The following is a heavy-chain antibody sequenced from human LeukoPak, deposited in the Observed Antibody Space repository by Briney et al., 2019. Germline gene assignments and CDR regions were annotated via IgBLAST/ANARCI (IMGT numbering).Heavy chain of an antibody. CDR1: GYTFTGYH. Sequence: SVKVSCKASGYTFTGYHMHWVRQAPGQGLEWMGRINPNSGDTNYAQKFQGRVTMTRDTSISTAYMELSRLRSDDTAVYYCARDYCSSTSCLFDYWGQETLVTVSS. J-gene: IGHJ4*02. CDR3: ARDYCSSTSCLFDY. CDR2: INPNSGDT. V-gene: IGHV1-2*06. D-gene: IGHD2-2*01.